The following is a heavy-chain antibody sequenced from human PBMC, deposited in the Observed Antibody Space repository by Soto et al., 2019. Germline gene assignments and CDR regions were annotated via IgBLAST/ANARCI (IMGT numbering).Heavy chain of an antibody. V-gene: IGHV4-31*03. CDR2: IYYSGST. Sequence: QVQLQESGPGLVKPSQTLSLTCTVSGGSISSGGYYWSWIRQHPGKGLEWIGYIYYSGSTYYNPSLKSRVTISVDTSKNQFSLKLSSVTAADTAVYYCARGRIEKRGYSGYDRTTVTTEEYYFDYWGQGTLVTVSS. D-gene: IGHD5-12*01. CDR1: GGSISSGGYY. J-gene: IGHJ4*02. CDR3: ARGRIEKRGYSGYDRTTVTTEEYYFDY.